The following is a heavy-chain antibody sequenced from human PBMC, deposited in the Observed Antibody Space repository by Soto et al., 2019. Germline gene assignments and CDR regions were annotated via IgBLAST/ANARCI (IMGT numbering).Heavy chain of an antibody. J-gene: IGHJ4*02. D-gene: IGHD3-9*01. CDR2: ISGSGGST. V-gene: IGHV3-23*01. CDR3: ARDLAGTYYDILTGHTLDD. Sequence: GGSLRLSCAASGFTFSSYAMSWVRQAPGKGLEWVSAISGSGGSTYYADSVKGRFTISRDNAKNTLYLQMNSLRAEDTAVYYCARDLAGTYYDILTGHTLDDWGQGTLVTFSS. CDR1: GFTFSSYA.